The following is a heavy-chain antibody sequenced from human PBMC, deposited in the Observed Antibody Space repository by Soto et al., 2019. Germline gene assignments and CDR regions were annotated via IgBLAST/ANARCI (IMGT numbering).Heavy chain of an antibody. D-gene: IGHD3-22*01. CDR1: GYRFSDNW. CDR2: TYPGDFET. J-gene: IGHJ4*01. Sequence: PGESLKISCKGSGYRFSDNWIAWVRQMPGKGLEWMGTTYPGDFETRYSPSFQGQVTISADKSISTAYLQWSALRASDTAMYYCARTAYGEYYDHTGYYYNFWGQGTLVTVSS. V-gene: IGHV5-51*01. CDR3: ARTAYGEYYDHTGYYYNF.